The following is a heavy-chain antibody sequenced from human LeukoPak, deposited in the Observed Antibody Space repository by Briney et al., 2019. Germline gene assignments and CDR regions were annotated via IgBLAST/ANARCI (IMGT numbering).Heavy chain of an antibody. CDR1: GFPFSSYA. CDR2: ISDSGGST. D-gene: IGHD4-17*01. Sequence: SGGSLILSCAASGFPFSSYAMSWVRQAPGKGLEWVSAISDSGGSTYYADSVKGRFTISRDSSKNTLYLQMNSLRAEDTAVYYCAKENYGDYFDAFDIWGQGTMVTVSS. CDR3: AKENYGDYFDAFDI. J-gene: IGHJ3*02. V-gene: IGHV3-23*01.